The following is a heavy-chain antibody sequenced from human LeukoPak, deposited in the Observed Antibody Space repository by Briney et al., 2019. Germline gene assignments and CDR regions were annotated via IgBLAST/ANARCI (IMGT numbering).Heavy chain of an antibody. D-gene: IGHD2/OR15-2a*01. CDR2: ISYDGSNK. Sequence: GRSLRLSCAASGFTFSSYGMHWVRQAPGKGLEWVAVISYDGSNKYYADSVKGRFTISRDNSKNTLYLQMDSLRVEDTAGYYCAEGGYCNSPTLYPEDFFDYWGQGTLVTVSS. J-gene: IGHJ4*02. V-gene: IGHV3-30*18. CDR3: AEGGYCNSPTLYPEDFFDY. CDR1: GFTFSSYG.